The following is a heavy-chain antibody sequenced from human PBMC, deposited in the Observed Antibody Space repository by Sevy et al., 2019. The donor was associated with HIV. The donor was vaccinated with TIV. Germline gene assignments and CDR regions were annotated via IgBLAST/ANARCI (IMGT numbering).Heavy chain of an antibody. V-gene: IGHV5-51*01. CDR3: AKRSSSYIWYFDL. J-gene: IGHJ2*01. CDR1: GYRFTNYW. CDR2: IYPGDSDT. D-gene: IGHD3-10*01. Sequence: GESLKISCKGSGYRFTNYWIAWVRQMHGKGLEWMGIIYPGDSDTRYNPSFQGQVTISAAKSINTAYLQSSSLKASDTSMDYGAKRSSSYIWYFDLWGRGTLVTVSS.